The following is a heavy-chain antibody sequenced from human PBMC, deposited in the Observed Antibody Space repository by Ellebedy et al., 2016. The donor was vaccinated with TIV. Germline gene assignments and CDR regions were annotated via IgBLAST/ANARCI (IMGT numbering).Heavy chain of an antibody. D-gene: IGHD1-1*01. J-gene: IGHJ4*02. CDR1: GYSFTGYY. Sequence: AASVKVSCKTSGYSFTGYYIHWVRQAPGQGLEWVGWINPDNGVPVHEQKLQGRVTLTGDTSISTGYMELSSLRSDDKAIYYCVRDLNNPKTGDYWGQGTLVFVSS. CDR3: VRDLNNPKTGDY. CDR2: INPDNGVP. V-gene: IGHV1-2*02.